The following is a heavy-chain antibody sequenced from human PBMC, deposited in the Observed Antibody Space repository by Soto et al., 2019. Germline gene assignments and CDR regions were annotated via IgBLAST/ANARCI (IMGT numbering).Heavy chain of an antibody. Sequence: PGESLKISCAASGFTFSSYGMHWVRQAPGKGLEWVAVIWYDGSNKYYADSVKGRFTISRDNSKNTLYLQMNSLRAEDTAVYYCARDRSGWSLDYWGQGTLVTVSS. D-gene: IGHD6-19*01. CDR3: ARDRSGWSLDY. CDR1: GFTFSSYG. V-gene: IGHV3-33*01. J-gene: IGHJ4*02. CDR2: IWYDGSNK.